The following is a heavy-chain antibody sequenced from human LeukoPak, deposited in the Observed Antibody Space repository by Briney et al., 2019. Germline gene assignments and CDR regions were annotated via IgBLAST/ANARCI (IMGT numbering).Heavy chain of an antibody. CDR3: ARVVDSSSPYFDY. V-gene: IGHV4-31*03. CDR2: IYYSGST. J-gene: IGHJ4*02. Sequence: SETLSLTCTVSGVFISSGGYYWSWVRQHSGKGLEWIGYIYYSGSTYYNPSLKSRVTISVDTSKNQFSLKLSSVTAADTAVYYCARVVDSSSPYFDYWGQGTLVTVSS. CDR1: GVFISSGGYY. D-gene: IGHD6-6*01.